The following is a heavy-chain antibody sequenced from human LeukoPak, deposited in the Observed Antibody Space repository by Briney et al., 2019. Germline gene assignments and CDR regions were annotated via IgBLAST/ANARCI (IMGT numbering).Heavy chain of an antibody. Sequence: SGTLSLTCTVSGCSISSYYWTWIRQPPGKGLEWIGYIFYSGGSNYNPSLKSRVTISVDTSKNHFSLKLSSVTAADTAVYYCARLGSTFDIWGQGTMVTVSS. CDR1: GCSISSYY. CDR2: IFYSGGS. J-gene: IGHJ3*02. D-gene: IGHD2-2*01. CDR3: ARLGSTFDI. V-gene: IGHV4-59*08.